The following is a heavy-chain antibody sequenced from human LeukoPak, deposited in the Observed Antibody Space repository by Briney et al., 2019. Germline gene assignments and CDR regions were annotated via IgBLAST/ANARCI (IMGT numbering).Heavy chain of an antibody. CDR2: ISSTGSYI. Sequence: PGGSLRLSCAASGFNLNSYVLNWVRQAPGKGLEWVSSISSTGSYIYYADSVKGRFTISRDNPGNVVYLQMDSLRAEDTAVYYCTRVAQSGPTGWFDPWGQGTLVTVSS. CDR1: GFNLNSYV. V-gene: IGHV3-21*01. CDR3: TRVAQSGPTGWFDP. D-gene: IGHD1-1*01. J-gene: IGHJ5*02.